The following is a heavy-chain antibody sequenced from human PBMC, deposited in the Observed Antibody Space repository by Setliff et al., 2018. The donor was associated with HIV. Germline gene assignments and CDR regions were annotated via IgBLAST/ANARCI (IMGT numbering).Heavy chain of an antibody. CDR3: ARGHGVYSGSYLAVYFDY. CDR1: GGSFSGYY. CDR2: INHSGST. V-gene: IGHV4-34*01. D-gene: IGHD1-26*01. J-gene: IGHJ4*02. Sequence: LSLTCAVYGGSFSGYYWSWIRQPPGKGLEWIGEINHSGSTNYKPSLKSRVTISVDMSKNQVSLKVSSVTAADTAVYYRARGHGVYSGSYLAVYFDYWGQGTLVTVSS.